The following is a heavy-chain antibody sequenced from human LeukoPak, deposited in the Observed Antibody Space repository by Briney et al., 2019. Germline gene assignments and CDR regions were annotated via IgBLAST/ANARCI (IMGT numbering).Heavy chain of an antibody. Sequence: GSLRLSCAASGFTFSSYAMSWVRQAPGKGLEWVSAISGSGGSTYYADSVKGRFTISRDNAKNSLYLQMNSLRAEDTAVYYCARMDTAMARDYWGQGTLVTVSS. J-gene: IGHJ4*02. D-gene: IGHD5-18*01. CDR3: ARMDTAMARDY. CDR1: GFTFSSYA. CDR2: ISGSGGST. V-gene: IGHV3-23*01.